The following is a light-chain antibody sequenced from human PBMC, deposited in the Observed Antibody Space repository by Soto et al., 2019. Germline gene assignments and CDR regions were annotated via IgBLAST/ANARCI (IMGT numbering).Light chain of an antibody. V-gene: IGKV1-33*01. CDR3: QQYDNLRLT. CDR2: DAS. CDR1: QDISNY. J-gene: IGKJ4*01. Sequence: DIQMTQSPSSLSASVGDRVTITCQASQDISNYLNWYQQKPGKATKLLIYDASNLETGVPSRFSGSGAGTDFTFTISSPQPEDIATYYCQQYDNLRLTFGGGTKVEIK.